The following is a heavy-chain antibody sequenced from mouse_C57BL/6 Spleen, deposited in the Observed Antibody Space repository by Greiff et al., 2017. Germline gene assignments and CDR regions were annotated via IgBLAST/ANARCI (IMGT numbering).Heavy chain of an antibody. CDR2: IDPSDSYT. V-gene: IGHV1-50*01. D-gene: IGHD2-4*01. CDR3: ARRWDYEYWYFDV. CDR1: GYTFTSYW. Sequence: VQLQESGAELVKPGASVKLSCKASGYTFTSYWMQWVKQRPGQGLEWIGEIDPSDSYTNYNQKVKGKATLTVDTSSSTAYMQHSSLTSEDSAVYYCARRWDYEYWYFDVWGTGTTVTVSS. J-gene: IGHJ1*03.